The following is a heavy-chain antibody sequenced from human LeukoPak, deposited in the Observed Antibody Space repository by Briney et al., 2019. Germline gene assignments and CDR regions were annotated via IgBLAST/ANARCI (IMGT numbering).Heavy chain of an antibody. CDR1: GFTFSSYS. D-gene: IGHD3-22*01. V-gene: IGHV3-21*01. CDR3: ATDPHSSGYSPWYFDL. Sequence: GGSLRLSCAASGFTFSSYSMNWVRQAPGKGLEWVSSISSSSTYIYYADSVKGRFTISRDNAKNSLYLQMNSLRAEDTAVYYCATDPHSSGYSPWYFDLWGRGTLVTVSS. J-gene: IGHJ2*01. CDR2: ISSSSTYI.